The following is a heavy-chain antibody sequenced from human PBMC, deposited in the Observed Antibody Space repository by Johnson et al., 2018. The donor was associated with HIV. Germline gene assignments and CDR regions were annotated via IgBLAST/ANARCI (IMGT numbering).Heavy chain of an antibody. D-gene: IGHD6-6*01. CDR2: IRYDGSNK. CDR1: GFTFSSYG. V-gene: IGHV3-30*02. Sequence: QVQLVESGGGVVQPGGSLRLSCAASGFTFSSYGMHWVRQAPGKGLEWVAFIRYDGSNKYYADSVKGRFTISRDNSKNTLYLQMNSLRAEDTAVYYCAKDVREYSSSFDAFDIWGQGTMVTVSS. CDR3: AKDVREYSSSFDAFDI. J-gene: IGHJ3*02.